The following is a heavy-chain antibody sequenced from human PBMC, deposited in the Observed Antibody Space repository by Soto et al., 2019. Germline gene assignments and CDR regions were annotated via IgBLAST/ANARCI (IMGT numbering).Heavy chain of an antibody. CDR2: IYYSGST. D-gene: IGHD3-10*01. CDR3: ASKFGELLADAFDI. J-gene: IGHJ3*02. Sequence: SETLSLTCTVSGGSVSSGSYYWSWIRQPPGKGLEWIGYIYYSGSTNYNPSLKSRVTISVDTSKNQFSLKLSSVTAADTAVYYCASKFGELLADAFDIWGQGTVVTVSS. V-gene: IGHV4-61*01. CDR1: GGSVSSGSYY.